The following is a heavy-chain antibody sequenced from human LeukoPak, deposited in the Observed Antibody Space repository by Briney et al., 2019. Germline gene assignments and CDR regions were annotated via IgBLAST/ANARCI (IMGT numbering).Heavy chain of an antibody. CDR2: ISSSSSYI. CDR1: GFTFSSYS. D-gene: IGHD5-18*01. Sequence: PGGSLRLSCAASGFTFSSYSMNWVRQAPGKGLEWVSSISSSSSYIYYADSVKGRFTISRDNAKNSLYLQMNSLRAEDTAVYYCARDLFIQLGYVDYWGQGTLVTVSS. CDR3: ARDLFIQLGYVDY. J-gene: IGHJ4*02. V-gene: IGHV3-21*01.